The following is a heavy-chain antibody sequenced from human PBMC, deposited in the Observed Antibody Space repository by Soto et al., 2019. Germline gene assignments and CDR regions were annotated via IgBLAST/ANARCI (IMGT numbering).Heavy chain of an antibody. D-gene: IGHD3-10*01. V-gene: IGHV3-30*03. CDR1: GFTFSNYG. J-gene: IGHJ4*02. CDR3: ARAYYFGSGTSYTLYY. Sequence: PGGSLRLSCAASGFTFSNYGMHWVRQAPGKGLEWVAVISDDGVSKYYADSVQGRFTISRDNSESVVLLQMNSLRPDDTALYFCARAYYFGSGTSYTLYYWGQGTQVTGSS. CDR2: ISDDGVSK.